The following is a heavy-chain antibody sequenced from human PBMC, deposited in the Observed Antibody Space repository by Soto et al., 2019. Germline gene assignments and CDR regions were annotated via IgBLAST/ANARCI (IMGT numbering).Heavy chain of an antibody. D-gene: IGHD2-15*01. Sequence: PGGSLRLSCAASGLSFRSYGMHWVRQAPGKGLEWVAVISNDETKEFYADFVKGRFTISRDNSKNTLSLQMNSLRGEDTAVYYCAKDRGSGTFYHYGLDVWGQGATVTVSS. CDR2: ISNDETKE. V-gene: IGHV3-30*18. CDR3: AKDRGSGTFYHYGLDV. CDR1: GLSFRSYG. J-gene: IGHJ6*02.